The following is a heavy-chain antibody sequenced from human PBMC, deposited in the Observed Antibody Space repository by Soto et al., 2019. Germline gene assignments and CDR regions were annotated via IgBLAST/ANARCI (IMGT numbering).Heavy chain of an antibody. CDR3: ARAHCSGACYSAGGFDY. CDR2: ISSSGSTI. Sequence: EVQLVESGGGLVQPGGSLRLSCAASGFTFSSYEMNWVRQAPGKGLEWVSYISSSGSTIYYADSVKGRFTISRDNAKNALYLQMNSLRAEDTAVDYCARAHCSGACYSAGGFDYWGQGTLVTVS. J-gene: IGHJ4*02. CDR1: GFTFSSYE. D-gene: IGHD2-21*02. V-gene: IGHV3-48*03.